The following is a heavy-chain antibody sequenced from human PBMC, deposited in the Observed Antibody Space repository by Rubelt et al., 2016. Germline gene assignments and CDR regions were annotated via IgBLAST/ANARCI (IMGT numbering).Heavy chain of an antibody. D-gene: IGHD3-22*01. Sequence: QLHLQESGPGLVKPSETLSLTCTVSGGSISSSSFYWGWIRQSPGKGLEWIGEINHSGSTNYNPSLKSRVTISVDTSKNQFSLKLTAVTAADTAVYHCAKKGYYDSDGKTFDCWGQGTLVTVSS. V-gene: IGHV4-39*01. CDR1: GGSISSSSFY. CDR2: INHSGST. J-gene: IGHJ4*02. CDR3: AKKGYYDSDGKTFDC.